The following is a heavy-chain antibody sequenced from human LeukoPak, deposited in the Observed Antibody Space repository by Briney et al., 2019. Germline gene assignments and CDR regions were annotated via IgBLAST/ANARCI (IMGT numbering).Heavy chain of an antibody. CDR2: INPNSGGT. Sequence: ASVKVSCKASGYIFTGYYMHWVRQAPGQGLEWMGRINPNSGGTSYAQKFQGRVTMTRDTSITTAYMELNRLTSDDTAVYYCTTPVGISDAFDIWGQGTMVTVSS. V-gene: IGHV1-2*06. CDR1: GYIFTGYY. D-gene: IGHD1-26*01. CDR3: TTPVGISDAFDI. J-gene: IGHJ3*02.